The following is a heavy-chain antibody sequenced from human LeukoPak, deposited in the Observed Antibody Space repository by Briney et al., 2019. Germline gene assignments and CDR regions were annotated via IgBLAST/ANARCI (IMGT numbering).Heavy chain of an antibody. CDR3: AKDDNWLQFES. CDR1: GLTFSGHG. Sequence: GGSLRLSCAASGLTFSGHGMNWVRQAPGKGLEWVSGITGSGATTYYADSVKGRFTISRDNSKNTPYLQMNSLRAEDTAVYYCAKDDNWLQFESWGQGTLVTVSS. CDR2: ITGSGATT. V-gene: IGHV3-23*01. D-gene: IGHD5-24*01. J-gene: IGHJ5*01.